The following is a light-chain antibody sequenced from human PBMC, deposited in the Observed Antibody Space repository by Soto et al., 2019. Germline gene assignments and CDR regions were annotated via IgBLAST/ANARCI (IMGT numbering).Light chain of an antibody. Sequence: QAVVTQSPSASASLGASVKLSCTLNDGHSTYATAWLQQQPEKGPRYLMKVNNDGSHVKGDGVPDRFSGSSSGAERYLTISSLQSEDEADYYCQTWGTGIMVFGGGTKLTVL. V-gene: IGLV4-69*01. CDR2: VNNDGSH. CDR1: DGHSTYA. CDR3: QTWGTGIMV. J-gene: IGLJ2*01.